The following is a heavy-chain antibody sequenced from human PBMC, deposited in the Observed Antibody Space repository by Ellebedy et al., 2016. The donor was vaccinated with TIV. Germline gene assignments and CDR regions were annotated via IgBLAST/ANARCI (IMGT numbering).Heavy chain of an antibody. D-gene: IGHD3-10*01. V-gene: IGHV3-7*03. CDR3: ARGRSFN. J-gene: IGHJ4*02. Sequence: PGGSLRLSCAASGFTFSSNWMSWVRQTPRKGLEWVAYIKQDGSEKYYVDSVKGRFTISRDNAKNSLYLQMNSLRAEDTAVYCCARGRSFNWGQGTLVTVSS. CDR2: IKQDGSEK. CDR1: GFTFSSNW.